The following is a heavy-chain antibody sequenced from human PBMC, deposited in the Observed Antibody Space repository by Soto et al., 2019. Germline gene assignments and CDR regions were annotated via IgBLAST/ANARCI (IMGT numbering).Heavy chain of an antibody. J-gene: IGHJ6*02. CDR2: SYYSGST. D-gene: IGHD1-26*01. Sequence: QVQLQESGPGLVKPSETLSLTCTVSGGSVRSGSYYWSWIRQPPGKGLEWIGYSYYSGSTNYNPALKSRVTILVNTPKYQFTLKLSSGTAADTAVYYCARVGLGATSYYYCGMDVWGQGTTVTVSS. CDR1: GGSVRSGSYY. V-gene: IGHV4-61*01. CDR3: ARVGLGATSYYYCGMDV.